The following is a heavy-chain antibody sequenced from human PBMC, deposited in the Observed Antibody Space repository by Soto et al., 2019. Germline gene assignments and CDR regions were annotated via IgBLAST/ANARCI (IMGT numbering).Heavy chain of an antibody. CDR3: AKLKTLTGWVY. V-gene: IGHV3-9*01. D-gene: IGHD3-9*01. Sequence: EVQLVESGGGLAQPGRSLRLSCAASGFSFDDFAMHWVRQSPGKGLEWVSGISWNSDTIGYADSVKGRFTISRDNAKNSLYLQMNSLRPEDTALYYCAKLKTLTGWVYWGQGTLVTVSS. J-gene: IGHJ4*02. CDR2: ISWNSDTI. CDR1: GFSFDDFA.